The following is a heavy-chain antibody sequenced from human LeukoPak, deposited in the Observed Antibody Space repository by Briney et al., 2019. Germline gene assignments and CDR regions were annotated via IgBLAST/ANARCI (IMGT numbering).Heavy chain of an antibody. CDR1: GGSISSGGYS. Sequence: SETLSLTCAVSGGSISSGGYSWSWIRQPPGKGLEWIGYIYHSGSTYYNPSLKSRVTISVDRSKNQFSLKLSSVTAADTAVYFCARHAGNTSFKGMDVWGQGTTVTVSS. D-gene: IGHD2/OR15-2a*01. V-gene: IGHV4-30-2*01. CDR3: ARHAGNTSFKGMDV. CDR2: IYHSGST. J-gene: IGHJ6*02.